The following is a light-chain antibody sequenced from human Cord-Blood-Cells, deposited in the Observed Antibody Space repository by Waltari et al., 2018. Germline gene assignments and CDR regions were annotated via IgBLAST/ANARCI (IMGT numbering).Light chain of an antibody. CDR2: DGS. J-gene: IGKJ2*01. CDR1: QSMSSW. Sequence: DFQMTQSPSTLSASVGDRVTITCRASQSMSSWLAWYQQKPGKAPKLLIYDGSSLESGFPSRFSGSWSGTEFTLTITSLQPDDFATYCQQYNSYSRGYTLGPGTKLEIK. V-gene: IGKV1-5*01. CDR3: QQYNSYSRGYT.